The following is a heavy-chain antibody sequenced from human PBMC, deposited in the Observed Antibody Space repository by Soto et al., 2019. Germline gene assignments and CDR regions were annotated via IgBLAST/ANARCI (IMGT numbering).Heavy chain of an antibody. CDR2: IYSGGST. V-gene: IGHV3-66*01. J-gene: IGHJ6*02. CDR3: ARDIQQWPKHYYYGMDV. CDR1: GFTVGTNY. Sequence: GGSLRLSCAVTGFTVGTNYMSWVRQAPGKGLEWVSVIYSGGSTYYADSVKGRFTISRDNSKNTLYLQMNSLRAEDTAVYYCARDIQQWPKHYYYGMDVWGQGTTVTVSS. D-gene: IGHD6-19*01.